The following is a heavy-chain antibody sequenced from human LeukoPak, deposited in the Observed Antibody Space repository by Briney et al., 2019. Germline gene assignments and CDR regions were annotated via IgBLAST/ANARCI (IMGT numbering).Heavy chain of an antibody. D-gene: IGHD5-24*01. V-gene: IGHV3-30*18. CDR2: ISYDGSNK. J-gene: IGHJ4*02. CDR1: GFTFSSYG. Sequence: GGSLRLSCAASGFTFSSYGMHWVRQAPGKGLEWVAVISYDGSNKYYADSVKGRFTISRDNSKNTLYLQMNSLRADDTAVYYCAKVGLEMATIDYWGQGTLVTVSS. CDR3: AKVGLEMATIDY.